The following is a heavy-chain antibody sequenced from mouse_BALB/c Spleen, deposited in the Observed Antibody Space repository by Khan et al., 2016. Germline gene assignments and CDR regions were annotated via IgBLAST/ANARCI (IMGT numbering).Heavy chain of an antibody. CDR2: ISSGSTNI. Sequence: EVELVESGGDLVQPGGSRKLSCAASGFTFSGFGMHWVRQAPEKGLEWVAYISSGSTNIYYAPTVKGRFTISRDNAKNTLFLQMTSVRSEDTAMYYCARVGGSYALDYYGHGASVTISS. CDR1: GFTFSGFG. J-gene: IGHJ4*01. V-gene: IGHV5-17*02. CDR3: ARVGGSYALDY.